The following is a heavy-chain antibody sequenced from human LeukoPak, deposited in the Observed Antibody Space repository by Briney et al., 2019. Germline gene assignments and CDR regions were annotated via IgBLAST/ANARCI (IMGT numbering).Heavy chain of an antibody. Sequence: PGGSLRLSCAASGFMFSSYEMNWVRQAPGKGLEWVSYISSSGSTIYYADSVKGRFTISRDNAKNSLYLQMNSLRAEDTAVYYCARGPRYYYDRPFQHWGQGTLVTVSS. CDR3: ARGPRYYYDRPFQH. D-gene: IGHD3-22*01. J-gene: IGHJ1*01. CDR2: ISSSGSTI. V-gene: IGHV3-48*03. CDR1: GFMFSSYE.